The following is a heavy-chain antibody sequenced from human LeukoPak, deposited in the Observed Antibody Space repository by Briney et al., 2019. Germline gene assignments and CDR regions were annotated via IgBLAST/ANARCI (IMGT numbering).Heavy chain of an antibody. V-gene: IGHV3-23*01. CDR1: GITLSNYG. J-gene: IGHJ4*02. CDR2: ISGTGGST. CDR3: AKRGVVIRVILVGFHKEAYYFDS. Sequence: GGSLRLSCAVSGITLSNYGMSWVRQAPGKRLEWVSGISGTGGSTNYADSVKDRFTISRDNRKNTLYLQMNSLRAEDTAVYFCAKRGVVIRVILVGFHKEAYYFDSWGQGALVTVSS. D-gene: IGHD3-22*01.